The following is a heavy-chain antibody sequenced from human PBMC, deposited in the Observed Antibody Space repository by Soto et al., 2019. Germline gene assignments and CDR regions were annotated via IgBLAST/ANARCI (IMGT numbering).Heavy chain of an antibody. J-gene: IGHJ6*02. Sequence: QVQLVQSGAEVKKPGSSVKVSCKASGGTFSSYAISWVRQAPGQGLEWRGGIIPISDTTNYAQKFQGRVTITADESTSTAYMELSSLRSEDTAVYYCARSQGSSTSLEIYYYYYYGMDVWGQGTTVNVSS. D-gene: IGHD2-2*01. CDR3: ARSQGSSTSLEIYYYYYYGMDV. V-gene: IGHV1-69*01. CDR2: IIPISDTT. CDR1: GGTFSSYA.